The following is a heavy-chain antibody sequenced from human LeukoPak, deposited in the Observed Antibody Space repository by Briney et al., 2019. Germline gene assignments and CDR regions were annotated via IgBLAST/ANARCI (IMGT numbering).Heavy chain of an antibody. Sequence: GGSLRLSCAASGFTFSSYWMHWVRQAPGKGLEWVSVIYTGGSTFYSDSVKGRFSISRDNSKNTLYLQMSGLRAEDTAVYYCARDTGFCNEDNCYPKYFHNWGQGTLVTVSS. CDR1: GFTFSSYW. V-gene: IGHV3-66*01. CDR2: IYTGGST. J-gene: IGHJ1*01. D-gene: IGHD2-15*01. CDR3: ARDTGFCNEDNCYPKYFHN.